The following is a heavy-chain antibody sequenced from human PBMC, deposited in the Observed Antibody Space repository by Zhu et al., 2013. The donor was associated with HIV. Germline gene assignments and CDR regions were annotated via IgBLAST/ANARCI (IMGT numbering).Heavy chain of an antibody. J-gene: IGHJ6*02. D-gene: IGHD3-16*01. V-gene: IGHV3-53*01. CDR1: GFSVSDNY. CDR2: IYTDGTT. Sequence: EVQLVASGGGLMQPGGSLRLSCEASGFSVSDNYMSWVRQAPGKGLEWVSVIYTDGTTYYADSMKGRFIISRDNSKNTLYLQMNSLRAEDTAVYYCAKELQGGYGMDVWGQGTTVTVSS. CDR3: AKELQGGYGMDV.